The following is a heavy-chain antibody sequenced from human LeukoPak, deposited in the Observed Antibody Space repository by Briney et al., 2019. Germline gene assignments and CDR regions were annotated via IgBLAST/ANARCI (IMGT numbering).Heavy chain of an antibody. V-gene: IGHV4-30-2*01. D-gene: IGHD6-6*01. J-gene: IGHJ4*02. Sequence: PSQTLSLTCTVSGGSISSGGYYWSWIRQPPGKGLEWIGYIYHSGSTYYNPSLKSRVTISVDRSKNQFSLKLSSVTAADTAVYYCARSYSSSEGGRRAFDYWGQGTLVTVSS. CDR3: ARSYSSSEGGRRAFDY. CDR1: GGSISSGGYY. CDR2: IYHSGST.